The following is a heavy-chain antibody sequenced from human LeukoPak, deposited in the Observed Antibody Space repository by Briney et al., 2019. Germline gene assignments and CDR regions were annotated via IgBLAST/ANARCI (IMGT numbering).Heavy chain of an antibody. CDR2: VYDSGST. Sequence: SETLSLTCTVSGASISNHYWNWVRQSPGKGLEWIGYVYDSGSTNYNPSLKSRVTISVDTSKNQFSLKLSSVTAADTAVYYCARHRNWNYDYWGQGTLVTVSS. CDR3: ARHRNWNYDY. CDR1: GASISNHY. J-gene: IGHJ4*02. D-gene: IGHD1-7*01. V-gene: IGHV4-59*08.